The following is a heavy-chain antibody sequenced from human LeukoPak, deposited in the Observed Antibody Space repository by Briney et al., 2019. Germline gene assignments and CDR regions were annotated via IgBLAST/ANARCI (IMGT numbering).Heavy chain of an antibody. Sequence: ASVKVSCKASGGTFSSYAISWVRQAPGQGLEWMGGIIPIFGTANYAQKFQGGVTITADESTSTAYMELSSLRSEDTAVYYCARVSYYDSSGYSPFDYWGQGTLVTVSS. CDR2: IIPIFGTA. J-gene: IGHJ4*02. V-gene: IGHV1-69*01. D-gene: IGHD3-22*01. CDR3: ARVSYYDSSGYSPFDY. CDR1: GGTFSSYA.